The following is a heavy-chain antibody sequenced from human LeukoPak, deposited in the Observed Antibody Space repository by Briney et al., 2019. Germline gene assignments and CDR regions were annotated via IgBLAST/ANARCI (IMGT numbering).Heavy chain of an antibody. J-gene: IGHJ4*02. V-gene: IGHV1-18*04. CDR1: GHTFTSYG. CDR2: ISAYNGNT. D-gene: IGHD2-15*01. CDR3: ARAVGGYCSGGSCYTDDY. Sequence: ASVKVSCKASGHTFTSYGISWVRQAPGQGLEWMGWISAYNGNTNYAQKLQGRVTMTTDTSTSTAYMELRSLRSDDTAVYYCARAVGGYCSGGSCYTDDYWGQGTLVTVSS.